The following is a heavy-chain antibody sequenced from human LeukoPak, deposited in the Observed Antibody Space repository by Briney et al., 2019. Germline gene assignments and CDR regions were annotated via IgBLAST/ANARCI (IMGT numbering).Heavy chain of an antibody. V-gene: IGHV3-21*01. Sequence: SGGSLRLSCAASGFTFSDHYMDWVRQAPGKGLEWVSSISSSSNYIYYADSVKGRFTISRDNAKNSLYLQMNSLRAEDTSVYYCARNGGSYYFDFWGQGTLVTVSS. D-gene: IGHD1-26*01. CDR2: ISSSSNYI. CDR3: ARNGGSYYFDF. CDR1: GFTFSDHY. J-gene: IGHJ4*02.